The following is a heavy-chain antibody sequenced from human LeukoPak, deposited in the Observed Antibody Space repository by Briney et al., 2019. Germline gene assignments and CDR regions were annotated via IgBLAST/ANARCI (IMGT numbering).Heavy chain of an antibody. CDR1: GLTFSNSA. CDR2: ISVGSDVI. Sequence: QTGGSLRLSCAVSGLTFSNSAMSWVRQAPGKGLEWVSAISVGSDVIYYADSVKGRFAISRDNSKHTGYLQMDSLRAEDTAVYYCAKDRYSDTSANHYESEYWGHGTLVTVSS. CDR3: AKDRYSDTSANHYESEY. J-gene: IGHJ4*01. D-gene: IGHD3-22*01. V-gene: IGHV3-23*01.